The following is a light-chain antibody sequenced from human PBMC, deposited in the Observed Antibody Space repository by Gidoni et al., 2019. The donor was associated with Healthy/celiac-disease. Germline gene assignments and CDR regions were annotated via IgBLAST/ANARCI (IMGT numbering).Light chain of an antibody. J-gene: IGKJ1*01. CDR2: AAS. Sequence: AIRMTQSPSSLSASTGDRVTITCRASQGISSYSAWYQQKPGKAPKRLIYAASTWQSGVPSRFSGSGSGTDFTLTISCLQSEDFATYYCQQYYSYPWTFGQGTKVEIK. CDR3: QQYYSYPWT. V-gene: IGKV1-8*01. CDR1: QGISSY.